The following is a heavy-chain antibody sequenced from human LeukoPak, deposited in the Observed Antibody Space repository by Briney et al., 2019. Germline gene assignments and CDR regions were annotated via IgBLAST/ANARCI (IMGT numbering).Heavy chain of an antibody. CDR3: ARDLNVDTSMFGN. V-gene: IGHV3-53*01. CDR2: FYSGGTT. D-gene: IGHD3-10*02. Sequence: PGGSLRLFCAGSGFTVSRTHMSWVRLAPGKGLEWVSTFYSGGTTKYADSVRGRFTISRDTATNTVSLQMNSLKVEDTAVYYCARDLNVDTSMFGNWGQGTLVTVSS. J-gene: IGHJ4*02. CDR1: GFTVSRTH.